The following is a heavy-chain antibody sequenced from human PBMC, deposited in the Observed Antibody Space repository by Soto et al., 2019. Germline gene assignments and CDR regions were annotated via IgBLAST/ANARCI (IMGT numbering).Heavy chain of an antibody. CDR1: GYSINSDDY. Sequence: SSETLSLTCTVSGYSINSDDYWGWIRQPPGKGLEWIASIYHSVSTFYNPSLKSRVTISIHTSKSQFSLQLTSVTAADTAVYYCARGAADTAMVDSWGQGTLVTVSS. J-gene: IGHJ4*02. D-gene: IGHD5-18*01. CDR3: ARGAADTAMVDS. V-gene: IGHV4-38-2*02. CDR2: IYHSVST.